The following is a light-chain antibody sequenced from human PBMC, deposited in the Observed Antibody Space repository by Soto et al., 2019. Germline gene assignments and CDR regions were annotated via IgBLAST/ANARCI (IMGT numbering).Light chain of an antibody. V-gene: IGLV2-14*01. J-gene: IGLJ2*01. Sequence: SALAQPASVSGSPAQSITISCTGTRSDIGRYNYVSWYQQRPGKAPKLLIYEVTYRPSGVSARFSGSKSGSTASLTISGLQAEDEADYYCSSYSTTTSPHVLFGGGTKVTVL. CDR3: SSYSTTTSPHVL. CDR2: EVT. CDR1: RSDIGRYNY.